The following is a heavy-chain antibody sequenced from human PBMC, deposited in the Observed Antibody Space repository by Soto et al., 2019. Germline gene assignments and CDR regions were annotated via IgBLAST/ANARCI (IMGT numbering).Heavy chain of an antibody. CDR1: GGSISSSSYY. CDR3: ARHYREYFDY. J-gene: IGHJ4*02. Sequence: SETLSLTCTVSGGSISSSSYYWGWIRQPPGKGLEWIGSIYYSGSTYYNPSLKSRVTISVDTSKNQFSLKLSSVTAADTAVYYCARHYREYFDYWGQGTLVTVPQ. CDR2: IYYSGST. V-gene: IGHV4-39*01. D-gene: IGHD4-4*01.